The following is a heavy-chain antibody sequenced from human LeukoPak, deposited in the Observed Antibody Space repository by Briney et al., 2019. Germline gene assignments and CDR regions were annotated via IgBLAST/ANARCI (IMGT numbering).Heavy chain of an antibody. Sequence: GGSLRLSCAASGFTFSSYDMHWVRQATGKGLEWVSAIGTAGDTYYPGSVKGRFTISREDAKNSLYLQMNSLRAGDTAVYYCARASTEAYSGYDYFDYWGQGTLVTASS. CDR2: IGTAGDT. J-gene: IGHJ4*02. CDR1: GFTFSSYD. V-gene: IGHV3-13*01. D-gene: IGHD5-12*01. CDR3: ARASTEAYSGYDYFDY.